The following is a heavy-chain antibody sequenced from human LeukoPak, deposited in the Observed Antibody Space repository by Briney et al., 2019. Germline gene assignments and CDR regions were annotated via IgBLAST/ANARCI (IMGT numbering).Heavy chain of an antibody. Sequence: PSETLSLTCTVSGGSISSGGYYWSWIRQPPGKGLEWIGYIYHSGSTYYNPSLKSRVTISVDRSKNQFSLKLSSVTAADTAVYYCARYTLPAFDIWGQGTMVTVSS. CDR1: GGSISSGGYY. J-gene: IGHJ3*02. CDR3: ARYTLPAFDI. D-gene: IGHD1-1*01. CDR2: IYHSGST. V-gene: IGHV4-30-2*01.